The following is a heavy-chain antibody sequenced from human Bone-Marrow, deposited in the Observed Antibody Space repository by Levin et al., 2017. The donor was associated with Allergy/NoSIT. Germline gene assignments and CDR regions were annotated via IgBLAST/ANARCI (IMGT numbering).Heavy chain of an antibody. CDR3: ARVLGSYPGYDIFPDY. CDR2: ISSTGTTI. J-gene: IGHJ4*02. Sequence: PGGSLRLSCVASGFAFGDYFMTWIRQPPGKGLEWVSYISSTGTTIYSANSVKGRFTISRDNAQRSLYLQMNSLRGEDTAIYYCARVLGSYPGYDIFPDYWGQGTLVTVSS. D-gene: IGHD3-16*02. V-gene: IGHV3-11*01. CDR1: GFAFGDYF.